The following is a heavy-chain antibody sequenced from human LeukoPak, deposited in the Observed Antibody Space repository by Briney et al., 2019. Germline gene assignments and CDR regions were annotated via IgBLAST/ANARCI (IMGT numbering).Heavy chain of an antibody. Sequence: ASVKVSCKASGGTFSSYAISWVRQAPGKGLEWMGGFDPEDGETIYAQKFQGRVTMTEDTSTDTAYMELSSLRSEDTAVYYCATKGGRDYYYYMDVWGKGTTVTVSS. CDR1: GGTFSSYA. D-gene: IGHD3-16*01. J-gene: IGHJ6*03. CDR2: FDPEDGET. CDR3: ATKGGRDYYYYMDV. V-gene: IGHV1-24*01.